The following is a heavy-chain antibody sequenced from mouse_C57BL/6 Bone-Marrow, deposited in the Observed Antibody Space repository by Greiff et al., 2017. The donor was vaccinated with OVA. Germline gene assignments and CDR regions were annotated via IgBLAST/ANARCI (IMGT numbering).Heavy chain of an antibody. CDR1: GFTFTDYY. V-gene: IGHV7-3*01. Sequence: EVQPVESGGGLVQPGGSLSLSCAASGFTFTDYYMSWVRQPPGKALEWLGFIRNKANGYTTEYSASVKGRFTISRDNSQSILYLQMNALRAEDSATYYCARYDYDVRFFAYWGQGTLVTVSA. J-gene: IGHJ3*01. CDR2: IRNKANGYTT. D-gene: IGHD2-4*01. CDR3: ARYDYDVRFFAY.